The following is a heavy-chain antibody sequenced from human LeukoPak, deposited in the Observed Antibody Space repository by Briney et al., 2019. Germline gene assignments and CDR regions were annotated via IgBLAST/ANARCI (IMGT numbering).Heavy chain of an antibody. CDR3: ARLITYYYGSGRPHFDY. Sequence: SETLSLTCAVYGGSFSGYYWSWLRQPPGKGLEWIGEINHSGSTNYNPSLKSRVTISVDTSKNQFSLKLSSVTAADTAVYYCARLITYYYGSGRPHFDYWGQGTLVTVSS. D-gene: IGHD3-10*01. V-gene: IGHV4-34*01. CDR2: INHSGST. CDR1: GGSFSGYY. J-gene: IGHJ4*02.